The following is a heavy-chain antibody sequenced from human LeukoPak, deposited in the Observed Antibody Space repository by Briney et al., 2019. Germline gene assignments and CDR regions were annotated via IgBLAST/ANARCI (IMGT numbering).Heavy chain of an antibody. Sequence: GRSLRLSCTASGFTFGDYAMSWFRQAPGKGLEWVGFIRSKAYGGTTEYAASVKGRFTISRDDSKSIAYLQMSSLKTEDTAVYHCTRGGSSWYGYYFDYWGQGTLVTVSS. CDR2: IRSKAYGGTT. V-gene: IGHV3-49*03. CDR1: GFTFGDYA. CDR3: TRGGSSWYGYYFDY. D-gene: IGHD6-13*01. J-gene: IGHJ4*02.